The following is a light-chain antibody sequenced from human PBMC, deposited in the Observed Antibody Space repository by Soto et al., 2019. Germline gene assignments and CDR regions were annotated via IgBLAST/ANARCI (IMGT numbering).Light chain of an antibody. CDR3: QHYNTYSEA. CDR2: KAS. Sequence: IQMTQSPSTLSGSVGDRVTITCRSSQTIIIWLALYQQKPGKAPKLLIYKASTLKSGVPSRFSGSGSGTEFTLTISSLQPDDFATYYCQHYNTYSEAFGQGTKVDIK. V-gene: IGKV1-5*03. J-gene: IGKJ1*01. CDR1: QTIIIW.